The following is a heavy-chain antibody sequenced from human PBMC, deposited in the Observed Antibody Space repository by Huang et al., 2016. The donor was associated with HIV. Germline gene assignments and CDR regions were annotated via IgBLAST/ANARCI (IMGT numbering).Heavy chain of an antibody. Sequence: QVQLQQWGAGLLKPSETLSLTCAVYGGSFSGYYWSWIRQPPGKGLVWIGEINHSGSTNDNPSLKSRVTISVDTSKNQFSRKLSSVTAADTAVYYCARRRMGYGGAPFDYWGQGTLVTVSS. D-gene: IGHD4-17*01. CDR1: GGSFSGYY. J-gene: IGHJ4*02. CDR2: INHSGST. CDR3: ARRRMGYGGAPFDY. V-gene: IGHV4-34*01.